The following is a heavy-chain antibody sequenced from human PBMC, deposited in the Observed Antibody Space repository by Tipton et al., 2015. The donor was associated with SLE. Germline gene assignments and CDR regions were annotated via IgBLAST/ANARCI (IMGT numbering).Heavy chain of an antibody. CDR3: ARVRNYYYMDV. V-gene: IGHV3-48*03. Sequence: SLRLSCAASGFTFSSYEFNWVRQAPGKGLEWVSYISDSGNTIYYADSVKGRFTISRDNTKDSLYLQMNTLRAEDTAVYYCARVRNYYYMDVWGKGTTVTVSS. J-gene: IGHJ6*03. CDR2: ISDSGNTI. CDR1: GFTFSSYE.